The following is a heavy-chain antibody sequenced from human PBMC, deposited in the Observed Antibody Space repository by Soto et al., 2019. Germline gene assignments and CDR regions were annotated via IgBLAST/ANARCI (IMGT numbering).Heavy chain of an antibody. J-gene: IGHJ4*02. CDR3: AKGYGDYAQFDY. D-gene: IGHD4-17*01. CDR2: ISASGGST. Sequence: GGSLRLSCAASGFYFSSYTMSWVRQAPGKGLEWVSGISASGGSTYDADSAKGRFTISRDNSWNTLYLQMNSLRAEDSAVYYCAKGYGDYAQFDYWGQGTLVTVSS. V-gene: IGHV3-23*01. CDR1: GFYFSSYT.